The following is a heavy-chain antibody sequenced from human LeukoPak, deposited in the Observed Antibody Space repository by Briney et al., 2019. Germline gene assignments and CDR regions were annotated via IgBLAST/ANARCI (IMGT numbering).Heavy chain of an antibody. CDR1: VGTFSSYA. CDR2: IISILGIA. D-gene: IGHD3-22*01. Sequence: SVKVSCKASVGTFSSYAISWVRQAPGQGLEWMGRIISILGIANYAQKFQGRVTITADKSTSTAYMELSSLRSEDTAVYYCATGGIVVALFFDYWGQGTLVTVSS. J-gene: IGHJ4*02. CDR3: ATGGIVVALFFDY. V-gene: IGHV1-69*04.